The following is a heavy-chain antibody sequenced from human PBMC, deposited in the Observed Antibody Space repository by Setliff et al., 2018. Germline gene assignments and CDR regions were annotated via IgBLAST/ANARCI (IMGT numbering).Heavy chain of an antibody. Sequence: LRLSCAASGFPFSTYDMSWVRQAPGKGLEWVAHIKQDGSEEYYVDSVKGRFTISRDNSKNTLYLQMNSLRAEDTALYYCARDPGGSRNVVDYWGQGTLVTVSS. CDR1: GFPFSTYD. D-gene: IGHD2-15*01. CDR3: ARDPGGSRNVVDY. V-gene: IGHV3-7*01. CDR2: IKQDGSEE. J-gene: IGHJ4*02.